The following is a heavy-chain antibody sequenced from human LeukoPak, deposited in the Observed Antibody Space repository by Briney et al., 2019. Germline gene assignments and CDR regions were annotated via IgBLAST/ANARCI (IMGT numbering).Heavy chain of an antibody. CDR3: AKGSGINHYHWIDP. Sequence: GGSLRLSCAASEFTFSNYAMSWVRQAPGKGLGWVSGISGGGGSTYYADSVKGRFTISRDNSKNTLYLQMDSLRAEDTALYYCAKGSGINHYHWIDPWGQGTLVIVSS. CDR1: EFTFSNYA. CDR2: ISGGGGST. D-gene: IGHD1-14*01. J-gene: IGHJ5*02. V-gene: IGHV3-23*01.